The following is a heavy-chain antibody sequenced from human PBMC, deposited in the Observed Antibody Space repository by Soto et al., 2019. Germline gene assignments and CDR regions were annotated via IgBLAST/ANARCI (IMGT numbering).Heavy chain of an antibody. D-gene: IGHD3-22*01. CDR3: ARSRGDSSGSLLFDY. J-gene: IGHJ4*02. V-gene: IGHV3-66*01. Sequence: GGSLRLSFAASGFTVSSNYMSWVRQAPGKGLEWVSVIYSGGSTYYADSVKGRFTISRDNSKNTLYLQMNSLRAEDTAVYYCARSRGDSSGSLLFDYWGQGTLVTVSS. CDR2: IYSGGST. CDR1: GFTVSSNY.